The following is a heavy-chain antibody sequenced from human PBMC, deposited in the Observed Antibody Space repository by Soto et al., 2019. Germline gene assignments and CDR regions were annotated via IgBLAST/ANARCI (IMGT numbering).Heavy chain of an antibody. D-gene: IGHD2-21*01. J-gene: IGHJ3*02. CDR2: IYYSGST. Sequence: SETLSLTCTVSGGSISSGGYYWSWIRQHPGKGLEWIGYIYYSGSTYYNPSLKSRVTISVGTSKNQFSLKLSSVTAADTAVYYCAREGIVSPAFDIWGQGTMVTVSS. CDR1: GGSISSGGYY. CDR3: AREGIVSPAFDI. V-gene: IGHV4-31*03.